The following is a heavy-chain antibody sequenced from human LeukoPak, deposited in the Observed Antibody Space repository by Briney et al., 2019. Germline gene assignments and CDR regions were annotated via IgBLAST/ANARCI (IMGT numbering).Heavy chain of an antibody. CDR3: ARESDLSKCDRTDY. CDR1: GGSISSGDYY. J-gene: IGHJ4*02. CDR2: IYTSGST. D-gene: IGHD3-22*01. V-gene: IGHV4-61*02. Sequence: PSETLSLTCTVSGGSISSGDYYWSWIRQPAGKGLEWIGRIYTSGSTTYNPSLKSRVTIPGDTSKNQLSLKLSSVTVADTAVYFCARESDLSKCDRTDYWGQGTLVTVSS.